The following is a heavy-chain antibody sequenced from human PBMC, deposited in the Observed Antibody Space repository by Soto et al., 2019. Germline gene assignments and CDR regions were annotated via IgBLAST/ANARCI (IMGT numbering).Heavy chain of an antibody. J-gene: IGHJ5*02. Sequence: SETLSLTCTVSGGSVSSSSYYWGWVRQPPGKGLEWIGYIYYSGSTYYNPSLKSRVTISVDTSKNQFSLKLSSVTAADTAVYYCARAKGYDYVWGSYRQPNWFDPWGQGTLVTVSS. CDR2: IYYSGST. CDR1: GGSVSSSSYY. D-gene: IGHD3-16*02. CDR3: ARAKGYDYVWGSYRQPNWFDP. V-gene: IGHV4-61*01.